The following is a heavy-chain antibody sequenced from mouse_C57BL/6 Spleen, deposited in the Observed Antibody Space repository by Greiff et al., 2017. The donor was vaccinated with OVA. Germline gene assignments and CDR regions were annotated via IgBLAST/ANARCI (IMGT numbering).Heavy chain of an antibody. Sequence: QVQLKQSGAELARPGASVKLSCKASGYTFTSYGISWVKQRTGQGLEWIGEIYPRSGNTYYNEKFKGKATLTADKSSSTAYMELRSLTSEDSAVYFCARPSETFDYWGQGTTLTVSS. CDR1: GYTFTSYG. V-gene: IGHV1-81*01. CDR3: ARPSETFDY. J-gene: IGHJ2*01. D-gene: IGHD6-1*01. CDR2: IYPRSGNT.